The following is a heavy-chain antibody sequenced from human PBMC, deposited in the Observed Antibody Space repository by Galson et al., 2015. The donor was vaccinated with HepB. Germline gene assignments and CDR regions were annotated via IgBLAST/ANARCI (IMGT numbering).Heavy chain of an antibody. CDR2: TSNDETFK. CDR1: GFPFSNNG. V-gene: IGHV3-30*18. Sequence: SLRLSCAASGFPFSNNGMHWVRQAPGKGLEWVAVTSNDETFKKYADSVKGRFTISRDNSKNTPYLQLNSLRPDDTAVYYCVKGCEVGCKTIVLDPRGQGTLVTVSS. CDR3: VKGCEVGCKTIVLDP. J-gene: IGHJ5*02. D-gene: IGHD3-22*01.